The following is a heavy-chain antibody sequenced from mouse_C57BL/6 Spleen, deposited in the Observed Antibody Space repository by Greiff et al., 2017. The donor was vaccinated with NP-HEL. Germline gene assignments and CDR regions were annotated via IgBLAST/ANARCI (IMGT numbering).Heavy chain of an antibody. D-gene: IGHD1-1*01. CDR1: GYTFTNYW. V-gene: IGHV1-63*01. CDR2: IYPGGGYT. CDR3: ARSDSGSSFFFDY. J-gene: IGHJ2*01. Sequence: QVQLKESGAELVRPGTSVKMSCKASGYTFTNYWIGWAKQRPGHGLEWIGDIYPGGGYTNYNEKFKGKATLTADKSSSTAYMQFSSLTSEDSAIYYCARSDSGSSFFFDYWGQGTTLTVSS.